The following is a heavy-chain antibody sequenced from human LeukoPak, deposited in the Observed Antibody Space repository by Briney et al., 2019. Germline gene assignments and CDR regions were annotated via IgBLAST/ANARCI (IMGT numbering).Heavy chain of an antibody. D-gene: IGHD1-26*01. J-gene: IGHJ4*02. CDR2: ISYDGSNK. Sequence: GGCLRLSCAASGFTFSSYGMHWVRQAPGKGREGGAVISYDGSNKYYADSVKGRFTISRDNSKNTLYLQMNSLRAEDTAVYYCAKVRGIVGATGPFDYWGQGTLVTVSS. CDR3: AKVRGIVGATGPFDY. V-gene: IGHV3-30*18. CDR1: GFTFSSYG.